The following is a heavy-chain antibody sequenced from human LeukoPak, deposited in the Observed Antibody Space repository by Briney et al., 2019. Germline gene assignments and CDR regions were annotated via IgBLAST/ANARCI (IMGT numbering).Heavy chain of an antibody. V-gene: IGHV3-11*05. Sequence: GGSLRLSCAASGFKFSDYYMNWIRQAPGKGLEWVSQISKTSSYTNYADSVKGRFTISRDKARNSLYLQMNSLRAEDTAVYYCTREQWLPDYWGQGTLVTVSS. CDR2: ISKTSSYT. J-gene: IGHJ4*02. CDR1: GFKFSDYY. CDR3: TREQWLPDY. D-gene: IGHD5-24*01.